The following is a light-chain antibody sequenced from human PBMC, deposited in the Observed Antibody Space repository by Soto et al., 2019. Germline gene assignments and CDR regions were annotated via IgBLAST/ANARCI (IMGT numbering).Light chain of an antibody. CDR1: SSDVGGYNY. CDR2: QVT. J-gene: IGLJ2*01. CDR3: SSYTSSITDVV. V-gene: IGLV2-14*01. Sequence: QSALTQPASVSGSPGQSITISCTGTSSDVGGYNYVSWYQHHPGKAPQLMIFQVTNRPSGVSNRFSGGKSGNTASLTISGLQAEDEADYYCSSYTSSITDVVFGGGTKLTVL.